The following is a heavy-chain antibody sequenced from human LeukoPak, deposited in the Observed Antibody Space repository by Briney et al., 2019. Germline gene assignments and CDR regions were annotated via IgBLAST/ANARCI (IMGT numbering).Heavy chain of an antibody. CDR3: ARGPGEYGDYSAGFY. J-gene: IGHJ4*02. CDR1: GGSISSGGYY. Sequence: SETLSLTCTVSGGSISSGGYYWSWIRQHPGKGLEWIGYIYYSGSTYYNPSLKSRVTISVDTSKNQFSLKLSSVTAADTAVYYCARGPGEYGDYSAGFYWGQGTLVTVSS. D-gene: IGHD4-17*01. V-gene: IGHV4-31*03. CDR2: IYYSGST.